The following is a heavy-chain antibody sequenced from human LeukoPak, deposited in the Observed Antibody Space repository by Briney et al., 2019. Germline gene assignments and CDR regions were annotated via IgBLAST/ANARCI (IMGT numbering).Heavy chain of an antibody. D-gene: IGHD3-22*01. CDR3: ARHRGDSFYYDTFDP. J-gene: IGHJ5*02. Sequence: SETLSLTCIVSGGSISSHYWSWIRQPPGKGLEWIGYIYYSGNANYNPSLKSRVTISVDTSKNQFSLRLSSVTAADAAVYYCARHRGDSFYYDTFDPWGQGILVTVSS. V-gene: IGHV4-59*08. CDR1: GGSISSHY. CDR2: IYYSGNA.